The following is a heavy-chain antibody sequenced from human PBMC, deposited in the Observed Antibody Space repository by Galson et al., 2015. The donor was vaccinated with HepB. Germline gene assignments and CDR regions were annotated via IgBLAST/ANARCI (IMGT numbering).Heavy chain of an antibody. D-gene: IGHD3-10*01. J-gene: IGHJ6*02. CDR3: AKDLRGSQLRGYYYYGMDV. CDR1: GFTFSSYG. V-gene: IGHV3-33*06. Sequence: SLRLSCAASGFTFSSYGMHWVRQAPGKGLEWVAVIWYDGSNKYYADSVKGRFTISRDNSKNTLYLQMNSLRAEDTAVYYCAKDLRGSQLRGYYYYGMDVWGQGTTVTVSS. CDR2: IWYDGSNK.